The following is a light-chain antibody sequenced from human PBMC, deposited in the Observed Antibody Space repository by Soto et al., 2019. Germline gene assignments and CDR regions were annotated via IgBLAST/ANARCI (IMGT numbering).Light chain of an antibody. CDR3: QQSYGTPIT. CDR2: GAS. V-gene: IGKV3-20*01. J-gene: IGKJ5*01. Sequence: ELVLTQSPGTLSLSPGERATLSCRASQRVNSNYLAWYQQRPGQPPRLLISGASSRATDTPDRFSGSGSGTDFTLTITSLQPEDFATYYCQQSYGTPITFGQGTRLEIK. CDR1: QRVNSNY.